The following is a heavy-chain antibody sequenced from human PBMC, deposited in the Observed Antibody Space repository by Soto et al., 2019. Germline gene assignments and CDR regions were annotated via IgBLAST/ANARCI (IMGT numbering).Heavy chain of an antibody. Sequence: QVQLVESGGGVVQPGRSLRLSCAASGFTFSSYGMHWVRQAQGKGLEWVAVTSYDGSNKYYADSVKGRLTIYRDNSKNTLYLQMNSLRAEDTAVYYCAKDRRVVAVAAPFDYWGQGTLVTVSS. D-gene: IGHD6-19*01. J-gene: IGHJ4*02. CDR2: TSYDGSNK. V-gene: IGHV3-30*18. CDR3: AKDRRVVAVAAPFDY. CDR1: GFTFSSYG.